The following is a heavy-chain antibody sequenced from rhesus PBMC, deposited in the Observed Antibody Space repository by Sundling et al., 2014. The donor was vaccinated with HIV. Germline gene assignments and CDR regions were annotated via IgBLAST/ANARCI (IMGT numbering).Heavy chain of an antibody. CDR1: GGSFSANY. CDR2: IYGNSAST. Sequence: QVQLQESGPGLVKPSDTLSLTCGVSGGSFSANYWGWIRQPPGKGLEWIGSIYGNSASTYYNPSLKSRVTISTDTSKNQFSLKLSSVTAADTAVYYCARDHCSGGVCYLVAAGPFLGLDSWGPRGRRHRLL. CDR3: ARDHCSGGVCYLVAAGPFLGLDS. J-gene: IGHJ6*01. D-gene: IGHD2-39*02. V-gene: IGHV4-147*01.